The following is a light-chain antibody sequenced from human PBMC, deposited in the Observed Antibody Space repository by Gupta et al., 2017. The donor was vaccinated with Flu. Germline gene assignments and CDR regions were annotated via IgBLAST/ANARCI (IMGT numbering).Light chain of an antibody. V-gene: IGKV3-11*01. Sequence: GERVTLSRRASRDISNYLNWYQHKPGQAPRLLIFDSFKRATGIPDRFSGSGSGTDFTLTISSLDADDFAVYYCQQRGNWPLTFGGGTKVEI. J-gene: IGKJ4*01. CDR1: RDISNY. CDR2: DSF. CDR3: QQRGNWPLT.